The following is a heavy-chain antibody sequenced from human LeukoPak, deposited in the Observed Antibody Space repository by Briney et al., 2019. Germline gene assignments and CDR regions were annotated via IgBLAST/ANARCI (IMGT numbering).Heavy chain of an antibody. CDR2: INPNSGGT. CDR3: ARVPSGHHFDY. D-gene: IGHD2-15*01. CDR1: GYTFTGYY. V-gene: IGHV1-2*02. Sequence: ASVKVSCKAAGYTFTGYYMHWVRQAPGQGLEWMGWINPNSGGTNYVQGRVTMTRDTSISTAYMELSRLRSDDTAVYYCARVPSGHHFDYWGQGTLVTVSS. J-gene: IGHJ4*02.